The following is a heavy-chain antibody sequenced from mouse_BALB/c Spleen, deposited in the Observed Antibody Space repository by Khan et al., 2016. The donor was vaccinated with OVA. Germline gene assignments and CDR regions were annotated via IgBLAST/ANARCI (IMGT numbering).Heavy chain of an antibody. CDR3: VRGGITTGYFDY. V-gene: IGHV1-87*01. CDR2: IYPGDGNT. Sequence: QVQLQQSGTKLARPGASVKLSCKASGYTFTSYWMQWVKQRPGQGLEWIGAIYPGDGNTRYTQKFKGKATLTADKSSSTAYMQLSSLASEDSAVYFCVRGGITTGYFDYWGQGTTLTVSS. J-gene: IGHJ2*01. D-gene: IGHD1-1*01. CDR1: GYTFTSYW.